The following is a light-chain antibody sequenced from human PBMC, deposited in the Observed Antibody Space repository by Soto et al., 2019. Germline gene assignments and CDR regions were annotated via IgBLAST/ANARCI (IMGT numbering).Light chain of an antibody. CDR1: QSISNW. CDR2: KAS. Sequence: DIQMTQSPSTLSAPVGDRVTITCRASQSISNWLAWYQQKPGKAPKLLIYKASSLESGVPSRFSGYGSGTEFTLTISSLQPDDFATYYCQQYNSYPLTFGGGTKVDIK. V-gene: IGKV1-5*03. CDR3: QQYNSYPLT. J-gene: IGKJ4*01.